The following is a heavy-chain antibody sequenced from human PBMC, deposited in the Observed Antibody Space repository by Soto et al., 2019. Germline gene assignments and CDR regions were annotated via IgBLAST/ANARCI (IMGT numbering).Heavy chain of an antibody. V-gene: IGHV3-30*18. CDR2: ISYDGGNE. CDR3: AKDRYSGTYPTEFDY. D-gene: IGHD1-26*01. J-gene: IGHJ4*02. Sequence: PVGSLRLSCAGSGFTFSSYGIHWVRQAPGKGLEWVALISYDGGNEKYTESVKDRFTISRDDSHNVAYLQMSSLRTEDTAMYYCAKDRYSGTYPTEFDYWGQGSLVTVSS. CDR1: GFTFSSYG.